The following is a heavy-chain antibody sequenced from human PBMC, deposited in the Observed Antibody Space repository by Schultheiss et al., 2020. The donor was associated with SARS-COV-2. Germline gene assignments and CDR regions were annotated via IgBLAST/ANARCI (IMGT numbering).Heavy chain of an antibody. CDR3: ARLPRVEVPAAFAFDI. CDR1: GGSISSSSYY. J-gene: IGHJ3*02. Sequence: SETLSLTCTVSGGSISSSSYYWGWIRQPPGKGLEWIGSIYYSGSTYYNPSLKSRVTISVDTSKNQFSLKLSSVTAADTAVYYCARLPRVEVPAAFAFDIWGQGTMVTVSS. CDR2: IYYSGST. D-gene: IGHD2-2*01. V-gene: IGHV4-39*01.